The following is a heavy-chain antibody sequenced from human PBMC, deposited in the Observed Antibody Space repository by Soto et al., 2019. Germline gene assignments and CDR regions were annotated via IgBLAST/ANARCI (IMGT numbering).Heavy chain of an antibody. D-gene: IGHD3-22*01. J-gene: IGHJ4*02. CDR3: AKDLRDSSGYYYYLDS. V-gene: IGHV3-23*01. Sequence: EVQLLESGGGSVQPGGSLRLSCAASGFTLSNYAMSWVRQAPGKGLEWVSAISISGGSTYYADSVKGRFTISRDSSKNTLYLQLNSLRAEDTAVYYCAKDLRDSSGYYYYLDSWGQGILVTVSS. CDR1: GFTLSNYA. CDR2: ISISGGST.